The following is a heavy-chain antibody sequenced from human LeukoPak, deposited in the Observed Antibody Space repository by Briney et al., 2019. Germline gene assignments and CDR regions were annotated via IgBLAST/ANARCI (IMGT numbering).Heavy chain of an antibody. CDR3: AIGFDYYGSGRPYDY. D-gene: IGHD3-10*01. V-gene: IGHV3-9*01. CDR2: ISWNSGSI. J-gene: IGHJ4*02. Sequence: GGSLRLSCAASGFTFDDYAMPWVRQAPGKGLEWVSGISWNSGSIGYADSVKGRFTISRDNAKNSLYLQMNSLRAEDTALYYCAIGFDYYGSGRPYDYWGQGTLVTVSS. CDR1: GFTFDDYA.